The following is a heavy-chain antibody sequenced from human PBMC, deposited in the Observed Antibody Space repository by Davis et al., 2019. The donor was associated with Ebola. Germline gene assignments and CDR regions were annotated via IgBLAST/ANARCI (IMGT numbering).Heavy chain of an antibody. Sequence: SQTLSLTCAVYGGSFRGYYWSWIRPPAGKGLEWIGRIYTSGSTNYNPSLKSRVTMSVDTSKNEFSLKLSSVTAADTAVYYCAGDREIVVGDAFDIWGQGTMVTVSS. J-gene: IGHJ3*02. D-gene: IGHD3-22*01. CDR2: IYTSGST. CDR3: AGDREIVVGDAFDI. V-gene: IGHV4-4*07. CDR1: GGSFRGYY.